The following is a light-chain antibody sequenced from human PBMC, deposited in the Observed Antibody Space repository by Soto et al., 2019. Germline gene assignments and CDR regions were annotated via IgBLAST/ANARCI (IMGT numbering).Light chain of an antibody. Sequence: EIVLTQSPGTLSLSPGERATLSCRASQSIRSSYLAWYQQKPGQAPRLLIYGASTRATGIPDRFSGGGSGTDFTLTLSRLESEDFAVDYCQQYINSLTFGGGTKVEIK. CDR3: QQYINSLT. V-gene: IGKV3-20*01. CDR2: GAS. J-gene: IGKJ4*01. CDR1: QSIRSSY.